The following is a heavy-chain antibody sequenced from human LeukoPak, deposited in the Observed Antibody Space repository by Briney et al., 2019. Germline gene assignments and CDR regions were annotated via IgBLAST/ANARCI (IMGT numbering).Heavy chain of an antibody. CDR3: TRSRYSGSYYRWDDVFDI. D-gene: IGHD1-26*01. J-gene: IGHJ3*02. Sequence: GGSLRLSCAASGFTFSNAWMSWVRQAPGKGLEWVGRIKSKTDGGTTDYAAPVKGRFTISRDDSKNTLYLQMNSLKTEDTAVYYCTRSRYSGSYYRWDDVFDIWGQGTMVTVSS. CDR2: IKSKTDGGTT. V-gene: IGHV3-15*01. CDR1: GFTFSNAW.